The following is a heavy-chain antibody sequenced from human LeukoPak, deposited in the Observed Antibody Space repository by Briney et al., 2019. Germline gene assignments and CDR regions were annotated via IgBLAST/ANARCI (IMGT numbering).Heavy chain of an antibody. CDR1: GGTFSSYA. CDR3: ARGRFLTY. Sequence: ASVKVSCKASGGTFSSYAISWVRQAPGQGLEWMGRIIPILGIANYAQKFQGRVTMTRNTSISTAYMELSSLRSEDTAVYYCARGRFLTYWGQGTLVTVSS. V-gene: IGHV1-69*04. CDR2: IIPILGIA. D-gene: IGHD1-20*01. J-gene: IGHJ4*02.